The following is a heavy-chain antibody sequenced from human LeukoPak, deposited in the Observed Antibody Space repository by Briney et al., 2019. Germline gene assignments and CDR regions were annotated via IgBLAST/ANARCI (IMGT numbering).Heavy chain of an antibody. V-gene: IGHV4-31*03. CDR1: GGSISSGDYC. D-gene: IGHD3-22*01. Sequence: PSETLSLTCTVSGGSISSGDYCWSWIRQRPGKGLEWLGCIYYSGATYYNPSLKSRITMSVDTSKNKFSLQLSSVTAADTAVFYCARDHPQYDRSGFESFYYYYGLDVWGQGATVTVSS. J-gene: IGHJ6*02. CDR3: ARDHPQYDRSGFESFYYYYGLDV. CDR2: IYYSGAT.